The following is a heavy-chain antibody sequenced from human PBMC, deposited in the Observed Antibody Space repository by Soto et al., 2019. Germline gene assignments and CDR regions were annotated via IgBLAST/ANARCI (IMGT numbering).Heavy chain of an antibody. Sequence: XETLSLTCTVSGGSISSRRYYWGWIRQPPGKVLEWIGSIYYSGITYYNPSLKSRVTISVDTSKNQFSLKLSSVTAADKAVYYCARPGEAAAGNFWGVVAPYFDYWGQGTLVTVSS. V-gene: IGHV4-39*01. CDR3: ARPGEAAAGNFWGVVAPYFDY. CDR1: GGSISSRRYY. D-gene: IGHD6-13*01. J-gene: IGHJ4*02. CDR2: IYYSGIT.